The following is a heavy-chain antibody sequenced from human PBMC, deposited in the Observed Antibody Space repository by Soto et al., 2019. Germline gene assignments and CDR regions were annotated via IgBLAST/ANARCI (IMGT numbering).Heavy chain of an antibody. CDR3: AREIVTAGGNNYFDP. CDR2: VYHAGDT. J-gene: IGHJ5*02. CDR1: GGTVASSHW. D-gene: IGHD2-21*02. Sequence: SETLSLTCGVSGGTVASSHWCSWVRQSPGRGLEWIGNVYHAGDTNFNPSLQSRVTFSVDKSNNQFSLRLTSVTAADTAVYFCAREIVTAGGNNYFDPWGPGTLVTVSS. V-gene: IGHV4-4*02.